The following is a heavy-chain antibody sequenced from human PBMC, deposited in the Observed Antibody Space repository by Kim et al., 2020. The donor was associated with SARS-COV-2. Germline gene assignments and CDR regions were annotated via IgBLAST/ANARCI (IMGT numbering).Heavy chain of an antibody. CDR3: VRDFAMSGIKYFQD. Sequence: GGSLRLFCAASGFNFRSSAMHWVRQGPGKGLEWLAGIAYDGSYKNYADAVKGRFTISRDNSKQTMDLQMSSLRREDTAMYFCVRDFAMSGIKYFQDWGQGILVSVSS. V-gene: IGHV3-30*04. J-gene: IGHJ1*01. D-gene: IGHD3-3*01. CDR1: GFNFRSSA. CDR2: IAYDGSYK.